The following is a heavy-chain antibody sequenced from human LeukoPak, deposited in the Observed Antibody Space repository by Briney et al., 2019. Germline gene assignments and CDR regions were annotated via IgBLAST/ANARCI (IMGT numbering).Heavy chain of an antibody. J-gene: IGHJ4*02. CDR1: GGSISSSGYY. CDR2: IYYSGST. D-gene: IGHD3-10*01. V-gene: IGHV4-39*07. Sequence: SETLSLTCTVSGGSISSSGYYWGWIRQPPGKALEWIGSIYYSGSTYYNPSLKSRVTISVDTSKNQFSLKLSSVTAADTAVYYCARVEIGSGSYWNYYFDYWGQGTLVTVSS. CDR3: ARVEIGSGSYWNYYFDY.